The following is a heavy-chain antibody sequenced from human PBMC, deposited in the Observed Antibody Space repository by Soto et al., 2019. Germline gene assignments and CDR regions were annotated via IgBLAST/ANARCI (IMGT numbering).Heavy chain of an antibody. CDR2: INHSGST. J-gene: IGHJ6*03. V-gene: IGHV4-34*01. D-gene: IGHD3-16*01. CDR1: GGSFSGYY. Sequence: SETLSLTCAVYGGSFSGYYWSWIRQPPGKGLEWIGEINHSGSTNYNPSLKSRVTISVDTSKNQFSLKLSSVTAADTAVYYCARRWGYNYFPMDVWGKGTTVT. CDR3: ARRWGYNYFPMDV.